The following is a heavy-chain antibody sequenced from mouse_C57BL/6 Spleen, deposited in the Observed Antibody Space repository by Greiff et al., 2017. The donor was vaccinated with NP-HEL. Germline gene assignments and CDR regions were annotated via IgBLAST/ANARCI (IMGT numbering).Heavy chain of an antibody. V-gene: IGHV1-55*01. CDR2: IYPGSGST. Sequence: QVQLQQPGAELVKPGASVKMSCKASGYTFTSYWITWVKQRPGPGLEWIGDIYPGSGSTNYNEKFKSKATLTVDTSSSTAYMQLSSLTSEDSAVYYCARRSYGSRSGDYFDYWGQGTTLTVSS. D-gene: IGHD1-1*01. CDR3: ARRSYGSRSGDYFDY. CDR1: GYTFTSYW. J-gene: IGHJ2*01.